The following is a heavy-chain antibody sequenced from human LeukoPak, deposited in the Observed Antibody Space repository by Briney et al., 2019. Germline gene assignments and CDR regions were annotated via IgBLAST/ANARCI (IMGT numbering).Heavy chain of an antibody. CDR1: GGSISSYY. Sequence: SETLSLTCTVSGGSISSYYWSWIRQPPGKGLEWIGYIYYSGSTNYNPSLKSRVTISVDTSKNQFSLKLSSVTAADTAVYYCARPYYYGSGSYYYWGQGTLVTVSS. J-gene: IGHJ4*02. V-gene: IGHV4-59*12. CDR3: ARPYYYGSGSYYY. CDR2: IYYSGST. D-gene: IGHD3-10*01.